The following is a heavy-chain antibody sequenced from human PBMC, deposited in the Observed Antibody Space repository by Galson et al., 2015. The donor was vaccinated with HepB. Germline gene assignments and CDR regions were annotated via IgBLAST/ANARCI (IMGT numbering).Heavy chain of an antibody. CDR2: IWYDGSYK. V-gene: IGHV3-33*01. CDR1: GFTFSTFG. Sequence: SLRLSCAASGFTFSTFGMHWVRQAPGKGLEWLAVIWYDGSYKYYADSVKGRFTVSRDNSKNTVYLQLNSLRADDTAMYYCARRMNSNFDYWGQGNLVTVSS. D-gene: IGHD6-13*01. CDR3: ARRMNSNFDY. J-gene: IGHJ4*02.